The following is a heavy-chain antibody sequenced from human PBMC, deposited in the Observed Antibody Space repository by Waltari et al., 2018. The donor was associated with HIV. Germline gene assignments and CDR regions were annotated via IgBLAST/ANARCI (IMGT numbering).Heavy chain of an antibody. J-gene: IGHJ4*02. CDR2: MNPNSGNT. CDR1: GYPFTNYD. CDR3: ARGQYRASTRFDY. Sequence: QVQLVQSGAEVKKPGASVKVSCQASGYPFTNYDITWVRKATGQGLEWMGWMNPNSGNTGYAQKFQGRVTMTRNTSTSTAYVELSGLRSEDTAVYYCARGQYRASTRFDYWGQGTLVAVSS. D-gene: IGHD3-16*02. V-gene: IGHV1-8*01.